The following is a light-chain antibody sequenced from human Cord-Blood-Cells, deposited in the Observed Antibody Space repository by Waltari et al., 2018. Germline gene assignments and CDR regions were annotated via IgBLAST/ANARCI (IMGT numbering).Light chain of an antibody. J-gene: IGLJ2*01. CDR3: CSYAGSYVV. CDR1: SSDVGGYNY. Sequence: QSALTQPRSVSGSPGPSVTISCTGTSSDVGGYNYVSWYQQHPGKAPNLMIYDVSKRPSGVPDRFSGSKSGNTASLTISGLQAEDEADYYCCSYAGSYVVFGGGTKLTVL. V-gene: IGLV2-11*01. CDR2: DVS.